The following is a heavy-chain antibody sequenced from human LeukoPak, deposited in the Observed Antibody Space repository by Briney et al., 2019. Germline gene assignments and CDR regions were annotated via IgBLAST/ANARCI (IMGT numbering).Heavy chain of an antibody. Sequence: PSQTLSLTCTVSGGSISSGDYYWSWIRQPPGKGLEWIGYIYYSGSTYYNPSLKGRVTISVDTSKNQFSLKLSSVTAADTAVYYCARSFLTGYPFDYWGQGTLVTVSS. V-gene: IGHV4-30-4*01. D-gene: IGHD3-9*01. CDR3: ARSFLTGYPFDY. J-gene: IGHJ4*02. CDR2: IYYSGST. CDR1: GGSISSGDYY.